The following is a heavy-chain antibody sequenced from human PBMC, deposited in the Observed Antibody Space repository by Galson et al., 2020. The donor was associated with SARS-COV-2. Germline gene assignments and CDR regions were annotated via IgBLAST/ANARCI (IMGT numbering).Heavy chain of an antibody. D-gene: IGHD5-12*01. V-gene: IGHV3-15*01. J-gene: IGHJ4*02. Sequence: GGSLRLSCAASGFTFENAWINWVRQSPGRGLEWVGRIQSNLLGAATDYVAPVPGRFTISRDDSRNMLYLQMNSLKTEDTAVYYCAPEMIGWAGYDHFYWGQGTVVTVSS. CDR3: APEMIGWAGYDHFY. CDR1: GFTFENAW. CDR2: IQSNLLGAAT.